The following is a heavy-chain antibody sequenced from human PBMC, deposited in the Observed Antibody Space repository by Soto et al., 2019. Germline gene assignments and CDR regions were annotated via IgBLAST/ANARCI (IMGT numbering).Heavy chain of an antibody. Sequence: VASVKVSCKASGYTFTSYYMHWVRQAPGQGLEWMGIINPSGGSTSYAQKFQGRVTMTRDTSTSIVYMELSSLRSEDTAVYYCARVDYSGSPRKAFDIWGQGTMVTVSS. J-gene: IGHJ3*02. CDR2: INPSGGST. CDR3: ARVDYSGSPRKAFDI. V-gene: IGHV1-46*03. CDR1: GYTFTSYY. D-gene: IGHD1-26*01.